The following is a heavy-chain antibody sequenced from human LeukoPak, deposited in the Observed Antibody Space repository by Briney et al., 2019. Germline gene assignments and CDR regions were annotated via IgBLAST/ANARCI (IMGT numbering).Heavy chain of an antibody. J-gene: IGHJ4*02. Sequence: SETLSLTCAVYGGSFSGYYWSWIRQPPGKGLEWIGEINHSGSTKYNPSLKSRVTISVDTSKNQFSLKVRSVTAADTAVYYCARERDFYDSSGSPSYWGQGTLVIVSS. CDR2: INHSGST. V-gene: IGHV4-34*01. D-gene: IGHD3-22*01. CDR1: GGSFSGYY. CDR3: ARERDFYDSSGSPSY.